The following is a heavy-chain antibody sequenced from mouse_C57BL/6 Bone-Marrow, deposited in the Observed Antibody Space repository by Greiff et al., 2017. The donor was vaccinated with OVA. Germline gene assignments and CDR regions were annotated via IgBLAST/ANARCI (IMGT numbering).Heavy chain of an antibody. CDR1: GFNIKDDY. J-gene: IGHJ1*03. CDR3: TTDYYGSSPYWYFDV. CDR2: IDPENGDT. D-gene: IGHD1-1*01. V-gene: IGHV14-4*01. Sequence: DVQLQESGAELVRPGASVQLSCTASGFNIKDDYMHWVKQRPEQGLEWIGWIDPENGDTEYASKFQGKATITADTSSNTAYLQLSSLTSEDTAVYYCTTDYYGSSPYWYFDVWGTGTTVTVSS.